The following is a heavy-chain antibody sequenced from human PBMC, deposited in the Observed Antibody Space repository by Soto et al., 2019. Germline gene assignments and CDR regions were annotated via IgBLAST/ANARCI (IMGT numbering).Heavy chain of an antibody. J-gene: IGHJ4*02. Sequence: QVQLVQSGAEVKKPGSSVKVSCKASGGTFSSYTISWVRQAPGQGLEWMGRIIPILGIANYAQKFQGRVTITADKSTSTAYMELSSLRFEDTAVYYCARGGIVATIALDWGQGTLVTVSS. D-gene: IGHD5-12*01. V-gene: IGHV1-69*02. CDR2: IIPILGIA. CDR1: GGTFSSYT. CDR3: ARGGIVATIALD.